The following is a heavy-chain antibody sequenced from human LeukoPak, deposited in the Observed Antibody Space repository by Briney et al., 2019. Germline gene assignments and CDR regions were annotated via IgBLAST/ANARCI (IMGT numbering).Heavy chain of an antibody. D-gene: IGHD2-2*01. J-gene: IGHJ6*03. V-gene: IGHV3-7*01. Sequence: PGGSLRLSCAASGFTFSSYWMSWVRQAPGKGLEWVANIKQDGSEKYYVDSVKGRFTISRDNAKNSLYLQMNSLRAEDTAVYYCARGRRSLSSTRTFYYYMDVWGKGTTVTVSS. CDR1: GFTFSSYW. CDR3: ARGRRSLSSTRTFYYYMDV. CDR2: IKQDGSEK.